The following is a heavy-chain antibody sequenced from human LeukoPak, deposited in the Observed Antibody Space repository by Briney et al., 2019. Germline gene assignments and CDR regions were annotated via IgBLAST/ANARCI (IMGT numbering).Heavy chain of an antibody. CDR3: ARASYDYDSSGWVPFDY. CDR1: GGSFSGYY. D-gene: IGHD3-22*01. J-gene: IGHJ4*02. Sequence: SETLSLTCAVYGGSFSGYYWSWIRQPQGKGLEWIGEINHSGSTNYNPSLKSRVTISVDTSKNQFSLKLSSVTAADTAVYYCARASYDYDSSGWVPFDYWGQGTLVTVSS. CDR2: INHSGST. V-gene: IGHV4-34*01.